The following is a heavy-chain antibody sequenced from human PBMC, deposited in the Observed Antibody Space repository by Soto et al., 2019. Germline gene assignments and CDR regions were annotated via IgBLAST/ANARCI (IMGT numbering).Heavy chain of an antibody. Sequence: QVQLQESGPGLVKPSPTLSLTCTVSGGSISSGGNYWSWIRQHPGTGLEYIGYIYSRGRTYYNPSLKGRVTITVEPSKNQFALELRSVTAADTAVYYCARDTGIKGGYFDYWGQGTLVTVSS. V-gene: IGHV4-31*03. CDR2: IYSRGRT. CDR1: GGSISSGGNY. CDR3: ARDTGIKGGYFDY. D-gene: IGHD3-16*01. J-gene: IGHJ4*02.